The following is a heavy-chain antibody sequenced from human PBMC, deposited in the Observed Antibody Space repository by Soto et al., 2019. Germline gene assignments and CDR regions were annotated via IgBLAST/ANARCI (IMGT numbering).Heavy chain of an antibody. D-gene: IGHD3-9*01. V-gene: IGHV4-34*01. CDR1: GGSFSGYY. J-gene: IGHJ5*02. Sequence: ETLSRTCSFSGGSFSGYYWSWIRQPPGKGLEWIGEINHSGSTNYNPSLKSRVTISVDTSKNQFSLKLSSVTAADTAVYYCARTQDILTGYYILDPWGQGTMVTV. CDR3: ARTQDILTGYYILDP. CDR2: INHSGST.